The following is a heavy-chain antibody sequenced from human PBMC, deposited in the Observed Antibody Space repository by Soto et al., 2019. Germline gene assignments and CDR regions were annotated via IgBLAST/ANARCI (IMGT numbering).Heavy chain of an antibody. CDR3: ARGQEGVVATH. D-gene: IGHD5-12*01. CDR1: GGSLSGYY. Sequence: QVQLQQWGPGLLKPSETLSLNCAVTGGSLSGYYWSWIRQAPGKGLEWIGEVKDGGHTNYSQSLRGRVTISSDTSNNQFSLRLNSVTAADTGVYYCARGQEGVVATHWDQGSLVTVSS. CDR2: VKDGGHT. V-gene: IGHV4-34*01. J-gene: IGHJ4*02.